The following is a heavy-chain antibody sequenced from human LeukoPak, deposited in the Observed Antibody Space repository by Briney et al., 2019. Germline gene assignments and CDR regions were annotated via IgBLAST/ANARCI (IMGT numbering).Heavy chain of an antibody. CDR1: GFTFSSYA. D-gene: IGHD3-3*01. J-gene: IGHJ6*02. CDR2: INHSGST. Sequence: GSLRLSCAASGFTFSSYAMSWIRQPPGKGLEWIGEINHSGSTNYNPSLKSRVTISVDTSKNQFSLKLSSVTAADTAVYYCARSGNDFWSGQYYYYYGMDVWGQGTTVTVSS. CDR3: ARSGNDFWSGQYYYYYGMDV. V-gene: IGHV4-34*01.